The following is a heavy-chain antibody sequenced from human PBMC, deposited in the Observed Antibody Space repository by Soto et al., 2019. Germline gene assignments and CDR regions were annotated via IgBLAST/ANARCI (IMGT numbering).Heavy chain of an antibody. D-gene: IGHD4-17*01. CDR2: ISSSGSTI. CDR3: ARIRTVYGAYGMDV. J-gene: IGHJ6*02. CDR1: GFTFSSYE. Sequence: PGGSLRLSCAASGFTFSSYEMNWVRQAPGKGLEWVSYISSSGSTIYYADSVKGRFTISRDNAKNSLYLQMNSLRAEDTAVYYCARIRTVYGAYGMDVWGQGTTVTVS. V-gene: IGHV3-48*03.